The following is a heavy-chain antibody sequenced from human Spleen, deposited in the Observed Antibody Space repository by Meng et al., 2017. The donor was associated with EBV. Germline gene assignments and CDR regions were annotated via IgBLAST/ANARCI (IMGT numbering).Heavy chain of an antibody. D-gene: IGHD3-22*01. CDR2: INYSGTT. CDR1: GGSFSGYF. CDR3: AGGDDDSGGYYYL. J-gene: IGHJ4*02. V-gene: IGHV4-34*01. Sequence: QVQLHQGGAGLLKPSETLSLTCAVYGGSFSGYFWSWIRQSPGKGLEWIGEINYSGTTKYNPSLKSRVTMSVDTSKNQISLKVRSVTAADTAVYYCAGGDDDSGGYYYLWGQGALVTVSS.